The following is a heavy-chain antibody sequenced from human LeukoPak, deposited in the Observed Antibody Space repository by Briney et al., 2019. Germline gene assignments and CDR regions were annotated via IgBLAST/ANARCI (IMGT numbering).Heavy chain of an antibody. Sequence: GGSLRLSCAASGFTFDDYAMHWVRQAPGKGLEWVSGISWNSGSIGYADSVKGRFTISRDNAKNSLYLQMNSLRAEDTALYYCAKDISIAAAGTPFDYWGQGTLVTVSS. J-gene: IGHJ4*02. CDR1: GFTFDDYA. CDR3: AKDISIAAAGTPFDY. CDR2: ISWNSGSI. V-gene: IGHV3-9*01. D-gene: IGHD6-13*01.